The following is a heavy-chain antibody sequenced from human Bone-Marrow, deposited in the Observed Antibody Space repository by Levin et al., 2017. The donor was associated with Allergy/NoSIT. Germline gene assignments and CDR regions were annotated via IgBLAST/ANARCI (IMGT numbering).Heavy chain of an antibody. Sequence: ASVKVSCKTSGYTFTSYDINWMRQATGQGLEWMGWMNPDSGDTGYAQNFQGRVTMTSNTSISTAYMELSSLTSEDTAVYYCARRYGYYYYYMDVWGQGTTVIVSS. CDR3: ARRYGYYYYYMDV. CDR1: GYTFTSYD. J-gene: IGHJ6*03. D-gene: IGHD4-17*01. V-gene: IGHV1-8*01. CDR2: MNPDSGDT.